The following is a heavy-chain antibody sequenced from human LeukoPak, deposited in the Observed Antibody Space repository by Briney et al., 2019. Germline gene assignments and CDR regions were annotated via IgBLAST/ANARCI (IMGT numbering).Heavy chain of an antibody. CDR2: ITRGSSTR. Sequence: GGSLRLSCVASGFTFSTYVMNWVRQAPGKGLEWVSYITRGSSTRYYADSVKGRFTISRDNAKKSLYLQMNSLRAEDTTVYYCARMGYSSGWLGWGQGTLVTVSS. CDR3: ARMGYSSGWLG. CDR1: GFTFSTYV. D-gene: IGHD6-19*01. J-gene: IGHJ4*02. V-gene: IGHV3-48*01.